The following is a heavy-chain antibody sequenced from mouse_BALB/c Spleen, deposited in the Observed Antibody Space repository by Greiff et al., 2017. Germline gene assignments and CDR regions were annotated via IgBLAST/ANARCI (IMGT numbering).Heavy chain of an antibody. D-gene: IGHD2-1*01. J-gene: IGHJ4*01. CDR2: IYPGGGYT. CDR1: GYTFTNYW. V-gene: IGHV1-63*02. Sequence: VQRVESGAELVRPGTSVKISCKASGYTFTNYWLGWVKQRPGHGLEWIGDIYPGGGYTNYNEKFKGKATLTADTSSSTAYMQLSSLTSEDSAVYFCARGGNSYAMDYWGQGTSVTVSS. CDR3: ARGGNSYAMDY.